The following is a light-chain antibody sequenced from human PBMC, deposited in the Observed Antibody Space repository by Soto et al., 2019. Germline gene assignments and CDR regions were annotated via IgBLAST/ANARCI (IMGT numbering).Light chain of an antibody. CDR3: SSYISNTVVV. J-gene: IGLJ2*01. CDR2: EVS. Sequence: QSALTQPASVSGSPGQSITISCTGTSSDVGGYNYVSWYQQHPGKAPKLMIYEVSYRPSGVSNRFSGSQSGNTASLTISGRQAEDEADYYCSSYISNTVVVFGGGTKLTVL. V-gene: IGLV2-14*01. CDR1: SSDVGGYNY.